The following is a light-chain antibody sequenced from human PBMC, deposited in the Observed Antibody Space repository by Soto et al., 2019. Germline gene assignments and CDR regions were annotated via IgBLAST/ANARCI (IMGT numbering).Light chain of an antibody. CDR3: QQYNDWLPIT. V-gene: IGKV3-15*01. CDR2: GAS. CDR1: QSVSSN. Sequence: EIVMTQSPDTLSVSVGDRATLSCRASQSVSSNLAWYQQKPGQAPRLLIHGASTRATGIPARFRGSGSGTEFTLTISSRQSQDFGVYYCQQYNDWLPITFGQGTRLEIK. J-gene: IGKJ5*01.